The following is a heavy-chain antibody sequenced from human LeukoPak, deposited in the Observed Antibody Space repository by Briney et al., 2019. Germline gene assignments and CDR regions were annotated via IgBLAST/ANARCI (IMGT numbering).Heavy chain of an antibody. Sequence: GRSLRLSCAASGFTFSSYGMHWVRQAPGKGLEWVAVIWYDGSNKYYVDSVKGRFTISRDNSKNTLYLQMNSLRAEDTAVYYCARAGCSGGSCYSVIYYYYYYGMDVWGQGTTVTVSS. D-gene: IGHD2-15*01. CDR1: GFTFSSYG. CDR2: IWYDGSNK. V-gene: IGHV3-33*01. CDR3: ARAGCSGGSCYSVIYYYYYYGMDV. J-gene: IGHJ6*02.